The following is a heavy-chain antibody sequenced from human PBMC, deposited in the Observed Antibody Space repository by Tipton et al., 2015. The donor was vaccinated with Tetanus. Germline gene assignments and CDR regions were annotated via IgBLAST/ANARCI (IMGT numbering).Heavy chain of an antibody. Sequence: SLRLSCAASGFIFSSYGIHWVRQAPGKGLEWVAVSWYDGTDKYYADSVKGRFTISRDNSKNTLYPQMNSLGAEDTAVYYCAREADCSGGSCFSGDFDNWGQGTQVTVSS. J-gene: IGHJ4*02. D-gene: IGHD2-15*01. V-gene: IGHV3-33*01. CDR1: GFIFSSYG. CDR2: SWYDGTDK. CDR3: AREADCSGGSCFSGDFDN.